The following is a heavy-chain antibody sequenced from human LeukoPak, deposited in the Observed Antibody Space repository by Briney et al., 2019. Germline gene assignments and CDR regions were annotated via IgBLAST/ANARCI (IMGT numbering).Heavy chain of an antibody. Sequence: GGSLRLSCAASGFTFTSYAMNWVRQAPGKGLEWVSTISGSGSSTYYVDSVKGRFTISRDNSKNTLYLQMNSLRAEDTAVYYCAKSGSGLDPWGQGTLVTVSS. V-gene: IGHV3-23*01. CDR2: ISGSGSST. CDR3: AKSGSGLDP. J-gene: IGHJ5*02. D-gene: IGHD6-25*01. CDR1: GFTFTSYA.